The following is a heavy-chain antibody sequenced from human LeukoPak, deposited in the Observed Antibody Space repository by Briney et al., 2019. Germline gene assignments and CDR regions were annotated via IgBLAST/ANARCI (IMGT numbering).Heavy chain of an antibody. V-gene: IGHV3-53*01. CDR2: IYPVGNT. Sequence: GGSLRLSCVAAAFTVSNNYMAWVRQAPGKGLEWVSIIYPVGNTYYADSVKGRFTISREHSWKTVDLQMNSLRAEDTAVYYCARGGLELRPAYFDYWGEGTLVTVPS. J-gene: IGHJ4*02. CDR3: ARGGLELRPAYFDY. CDR1: AFTVSNNY. D-gene: IGHD1-7*01.